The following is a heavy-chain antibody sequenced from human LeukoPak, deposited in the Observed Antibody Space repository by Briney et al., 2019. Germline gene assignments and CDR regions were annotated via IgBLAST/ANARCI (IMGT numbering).Heavy chain of an antibody. CDR3: ARRTAAGGTTLGY. D-gene: IGHD6-13*01. J-gene: IGHJ4*02. CDR2: MNPNSGNT. CDR1: GYTFTSYD. Sequence: GASVKVSCKASGYTFTSYDINWVRQATGQGLEWMGWMNPNSGNTGYAQKFQGRVTMTRNTSISTAYMDLSSLRSEDTAVYYCARRTAAGGTTLGYWGQGTLVTVSS. V-gene: IGHV1-8*01.